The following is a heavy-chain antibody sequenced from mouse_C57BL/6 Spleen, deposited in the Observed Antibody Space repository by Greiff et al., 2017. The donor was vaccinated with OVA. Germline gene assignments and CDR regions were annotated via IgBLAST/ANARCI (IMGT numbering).Heavy chain of an antibody. D-gene: IGHD3-2*02. Sequence: EVQLQQSGPVLVKPGASVKMSCKASGYTFTDYYMNWVKQSHGKSLEWIGVINPYNGGTSYNQKFKGKATLTVDKSSSTAYMELNSLTSEDSAVYYCASQTAQALQFAYWGQGTLVTVSA. V-gene: IGHV1-19*01. CDR1: GYTFTDYY. CDR2: INPYNGGT. J-gene: IGHJ3*01. CDR3: ASQTAQALQFAY.